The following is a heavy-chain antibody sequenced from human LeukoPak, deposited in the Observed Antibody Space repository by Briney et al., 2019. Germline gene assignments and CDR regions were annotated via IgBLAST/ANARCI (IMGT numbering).Heavy chain of an antibody. D-gene: IGHD6-19*01. V-gene: IGHV3-21*01. CDR2: ISSSSSYI. CDR1: GFTFSSYS. Sequence: GGSLRLSCAASGFTFSSYSMNWVRQAPGKGLEWVSSISSSSSYIYYADSVKGRFTISRDNAKNSLYLQMNSLRAEDTAVYYCARVGTAVAPEDWGQGTLVTVSS. CDR3: ARVGTAVAPED. J-gene: IGHJ4*02.